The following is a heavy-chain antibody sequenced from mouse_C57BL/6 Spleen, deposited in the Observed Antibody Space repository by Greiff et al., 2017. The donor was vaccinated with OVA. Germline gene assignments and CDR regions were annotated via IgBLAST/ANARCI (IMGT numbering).Heavy chain of an antibody. V-gene: IGHV5-17*01. CDR3: ARDGSSYLYAMDY. J-gene: IGHJ4*01. Sequence: EVKLVESGGGLVKPGGSLKLSCAASGFTFSDYGMHWVRQAPEKGLEWVAYISSGSSTIYYADTVKGRFTISRDNAKNTLFLQMTSLRSEDTAMYYCARDGSSYLYAMDYWGQGTSVTVSS. CDR2: ISSGSSTI. CDR1: GFTFSDYG. D-gene: IGHD1-1*01.